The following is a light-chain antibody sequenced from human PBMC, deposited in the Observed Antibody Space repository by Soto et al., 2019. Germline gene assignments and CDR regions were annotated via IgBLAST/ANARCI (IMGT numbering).Light chain of an antibody. CDR1: NSDVGNYNY. CDR3: SSYTAYTTLWV. CDR2: GVS. J-gene: IGLJ3*02. V-gene: IGLV2-14*01. Sequence: QSVLTQPASVSGSPGQSISFSCAGSNSDVGNYNYVSWYQLHPGKAPKLLIYGVSNRPSGVSNRFSGSKSGNAASLTISGLQAEDEADYYCSSYTAYTTLWVF.